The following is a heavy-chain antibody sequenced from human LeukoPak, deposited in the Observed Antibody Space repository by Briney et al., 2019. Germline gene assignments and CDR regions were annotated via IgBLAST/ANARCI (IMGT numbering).Heavy chain of an antibody. CDR1: GYSITRGYY. V-gene: IGHV4-38-2*02. J-gene: IGHJ4*02. D-gene: IGHD3-10*01. CDR3: AGWFGELLPLFAY. Sequence: SETLPLTCTVSGYSITRGYYWGWIRQPPGKGLEWIGSVYHSANTYYNPSLKGRVTISVDTSKNQFSLRVSSVSAADTAVYYCAGWFGELLPLFAYWGQGALVTVSS. CDR2: VYHSANT.